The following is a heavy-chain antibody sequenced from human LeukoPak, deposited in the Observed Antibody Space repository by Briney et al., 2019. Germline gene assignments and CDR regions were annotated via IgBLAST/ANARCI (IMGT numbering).Heavy chain of an antibody. J-gene: IGHJ4*02. D-gene: IGHD2-15*01. CDR3: ARAGYCSGGSCYGSDY. CDR1: GFTFSSYG. Sequence: GGSLRLSCAASGFTFSSYGMHWVRQAPGKGLEWVAAIWYDGSIQYYADSVKGRFTISRGNSKNTLYLQMDSLRAEDTAVYYCARAGYCSGGSCYGSDYWGQGPLVSVSS. V-gene: IGHV3-33*01. CDR2: IWYDGSIQ.